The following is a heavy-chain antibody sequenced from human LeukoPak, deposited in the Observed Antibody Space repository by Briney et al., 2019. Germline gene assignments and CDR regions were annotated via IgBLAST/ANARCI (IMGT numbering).Heavy chain of an antibody. CDR1: GFTFSDYW. D-gene: IGHD2/OR15-2a*01. V-gene: IGHV3-7*04. Sequence: GGSLRLSCAASGFTFSDYWMSWVRQAPGKGLEWVANINQDGTEKNYVDSVKGRFTISRDNAKNSLFLQMNSLRAEDTAVYYCARNMGDYWGQGTLVTVSS. J-gene: IGHJ4*02. CDR2: INQDGTEK. CDR3: ARNMGDY.